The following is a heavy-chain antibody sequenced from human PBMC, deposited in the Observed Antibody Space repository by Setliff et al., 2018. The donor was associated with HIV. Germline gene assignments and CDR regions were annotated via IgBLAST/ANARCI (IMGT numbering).Heavy chain of an antibody. J-gene: IGHJ4*02. CDR1: GFTSSTYW. D-gene: IGHD5-18*01. V-gene: IGHV3-7*05. CDR2: INEDGSQK. Sequence: GGSLRLSCAASGFTSSTYWMSWVRQAPGKGLEWVANINEDGSQKYYVDSVKGRFTISRDNAKKSLYLQMNSLRVEDTAVYYCARAPQIFTAYSYAYPHFDHWGQGTLVTVSS. CDR3: ARAPQIFTAYSYAYPHFDH.